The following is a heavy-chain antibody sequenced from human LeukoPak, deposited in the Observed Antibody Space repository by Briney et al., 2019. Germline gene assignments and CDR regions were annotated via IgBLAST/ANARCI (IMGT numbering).Heavy chain of an antibody. CDR2: MNPNSGNT. Sequence: ASVKVSCKASGYTFTSYDINWVRQATGQGLEWMGWMNPNSGNTGYAQKFQGRVTITRNTSISTAYMELSSLRSEDTAVYYCALRIVHRGSYHHYYSFRDVWAKGTTVTV. CDR3: ALRIVHRGSYHHYYSFRDV. V-gene: IGHV1-8*03. CDR1: GYTFTSYD. D-gene: IGHD1-26*01. J-gene: IGHJ6*03.